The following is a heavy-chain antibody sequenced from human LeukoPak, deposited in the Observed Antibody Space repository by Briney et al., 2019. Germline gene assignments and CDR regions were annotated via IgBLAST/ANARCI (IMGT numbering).Heavy chain of an antibody. J-gene: IGHJ5*02. D-gene: IGHD3-22*01. CDR2: ISAYNGNT. CDR3: ARLGPFYDSSSYGDYNWFDP. Sequence: ASVKVSCKASGYTFTSYGISWVRQAPGQGLEWMGWISAYNGNTNYAQKLQGRVTITADESTSTAYMELSSLRSEDTAVYYCARLGPFYDSSSYGDYNWFDPWGQGTPVTVSS. V-gene: IGHV1-18*01. CDR1: GYTFTSYG.